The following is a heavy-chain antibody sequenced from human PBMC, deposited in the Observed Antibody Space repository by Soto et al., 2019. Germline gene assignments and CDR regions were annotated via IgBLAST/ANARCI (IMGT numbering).Heavy chain of an antibody. CDR2: IDPSDSYT. D-gene: IGHD6-19*01. J-gene: IGHJ6*02. Sequence: LGESLKLSCKGSGYGFTSYWISWVRQMPGKGMEWKGRIDPSDSYTNYSPSSQGHVTISAAKSISAAYLQWSSLKASDTSMYYCAIGVAGTFYYGMDVWGQGTTVTVSS. CDR3: AIGVAGTFYYGMDV. CDR1: GYGFTSYW. V-gene: IGHV5-10-1*01.